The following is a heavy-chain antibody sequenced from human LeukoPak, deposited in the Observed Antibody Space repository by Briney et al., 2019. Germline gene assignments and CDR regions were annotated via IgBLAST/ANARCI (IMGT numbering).Heavy chain of an antibody. D-gene: IGHD3-10*01. Sequence: GGSLRLSCAASGFTFSSYVMSWVRQAPGKGLEWVAFIRYDGSNKYYADSVKGRFTISRDNSKNTLYLQMNSLRAEDTAVYYCAKDTPRITMVRGVMADYWGQGTLVTVSS. CDR3: AKDTPRITMVRGVMADY. CDR2: IRYDGSNK. CDR1: GFTFSSYV. J-gene: IGHJ4*02. V-gene: IGHV3-30*02.